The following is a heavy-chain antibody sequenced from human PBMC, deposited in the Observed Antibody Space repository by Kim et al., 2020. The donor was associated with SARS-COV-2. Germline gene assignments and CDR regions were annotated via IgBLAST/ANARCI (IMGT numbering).Heavy chain of an antibody. CDR3: ARLDTAMVTRYFDY. D-gene: IGHD5-18*01. V-gene: IGHV4-4*02. J-gene: IGHJ4*02. CDR1: GGSISSSNW. Sequence: SETLSLTCAVSGGSISSSNWWSWVRQPPGKGLEWIGEIYHSGSTNYNPSLKSRVTISVDKSKNQFSLKLSSVTAADTAVYYCARLDTAMVTRYFDYWGQGTLVTVSS. CDR2: IYHSGST.